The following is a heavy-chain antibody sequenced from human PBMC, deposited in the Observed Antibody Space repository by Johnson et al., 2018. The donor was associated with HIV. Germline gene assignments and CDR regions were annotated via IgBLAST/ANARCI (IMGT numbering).Heavy chain of an antibody. V-gene: IGHV3-74*02. J-gene: IGHJ3*02. CDR3: AKGDGIVGGSDAFDI. Sequence: VHLVESGGGSGQPGGSLRLSCAASGFTLSDHWMHWFRQVPGKGLAWVSRIDSVGRGTSYADSVKGRFTISRDNAKNTLSLQMNNLRAEDTAVYYCAKGDGIVGGSDAFDIWGQGTMVTVSS. CDR1: GFTLSDHW. CDR2: IDSVGRGT. D-gene: IGHD1-26*01.